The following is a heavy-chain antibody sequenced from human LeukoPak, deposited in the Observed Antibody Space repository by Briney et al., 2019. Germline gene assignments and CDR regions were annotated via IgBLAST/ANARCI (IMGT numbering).Heavy chain of an antibody. Sequence: SETLSLTCTVSGGSISGSSYHWGWIRQSPGKGLEWIGSIYYSGSTYYNPSLKSRVTISVDTSKNQFSLKLSSVTAADTAVYYCARTDGSGSFLGYYFDYWGQGTLVTVSS. CDR1: GGSISGSSYH. V-gene: IGHV4-39*07. J-gene: IGHJ4*02. CDR3: ARTDGSGSFLGYYFDY. CDR2: IYYSGST. D-gene: IGHD3-10*01.